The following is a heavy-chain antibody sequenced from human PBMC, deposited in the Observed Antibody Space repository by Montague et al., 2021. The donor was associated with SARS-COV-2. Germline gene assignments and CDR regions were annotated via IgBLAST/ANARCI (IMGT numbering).Heavy chain of an antibody. Sequence: PALVNPAQTLTLTCTLSGLPLSTSGLCVGWIRQPPGKALEWLALTDWDDDKYYSPSLKTRLSISKDTSKNQVVLTMANMEPVDTATYYCARIPNDSWYVSYFDYWGQGILVTVSS. CDR3: ARIPNDSWYVSYFDY. CDR1: GLPLSTSGLC. CDR2: TDWDDDK. D-gene: IGHD6-13*01. J-gene: IGHJ4*02. V-gene: IGHV2-70*01.